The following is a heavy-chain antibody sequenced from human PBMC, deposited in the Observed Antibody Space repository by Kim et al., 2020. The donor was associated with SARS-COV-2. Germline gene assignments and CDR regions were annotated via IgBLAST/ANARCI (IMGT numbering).Heavy chain of an antibody. CDR1: GYTFSSNG. Sequence: ASVKVSCKASGYTFSSNGINWVRQAPGQGLEWMGWISPYNGVTRYAQQLQGRVTMTTDTSTSTSYMELRSLTSDDTAVYFCARFASGWYIHPHNYHYFYMDVWGKGATVTVSS. V-gene: IGHV1-18*01. D-gene: IGHD6-19*01. J-gene: IGHJ6*03. CDR2: ISPYNGVT. CDR3: ARFASGWYIHPHNYHYFYMDV.